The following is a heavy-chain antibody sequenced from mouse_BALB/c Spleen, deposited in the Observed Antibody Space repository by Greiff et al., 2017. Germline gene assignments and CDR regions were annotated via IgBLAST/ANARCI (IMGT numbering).Heavy chain of an antibody. V-gene: IGHV1-15*01. CDR1: GYTFTDYE. CDR3: TRMIMYYFDY. Sequence: VQLQQSGAELVRPGASVTLSCKASGYTFTDYEMHWVKQTPVHGLEWIGAIDPETGGTAYNQKFKGKATLTADKSSSTAYMELRSLTSEDSAVYYCTRMIMYYFDYWGQGTTLTVSS. CDR2: IDPETGGT. J-gene: IGHJ2*01. D-gene: IGHD2-4*01.